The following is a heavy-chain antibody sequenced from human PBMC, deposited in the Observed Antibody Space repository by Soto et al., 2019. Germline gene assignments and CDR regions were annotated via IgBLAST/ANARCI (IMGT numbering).Heavy chain of an antibody. D-gene: IGHD4-17*01. CDR1: GFTFSDHW. V-gene: IGHV3-74*01. CDR3: ARGLRNYYGVDV. J-gene: IGHJ6*02. CDR2: IKFDGGCT. Sequence: EVQLVESGGGLVQPGGSLRLSCVASGFTFSDHWMHWVRQAPGKGLVWVSRIKFDGGCTSHADSVKGRFTISRDNARNTVYLQINSLRADDTGVYYCARGLRNYYGVDVWGQGTTVTVSS.